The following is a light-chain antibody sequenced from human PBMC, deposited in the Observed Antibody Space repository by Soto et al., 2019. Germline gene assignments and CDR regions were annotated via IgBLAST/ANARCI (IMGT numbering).Light chain of an antibody. CDR3: QQYYTYPLA. V-gene: IGKV1-8*01. Sequence: AIRMTQSPSSISAFTGDRVTITCRASQPISTYLAWYRQKPGTAPTLLIYAASTLQSGVPSRFSGSGSGTDFTLTISCLQSEDFATYFCQQYYTYPLAFGQGTKVEIK. CDR2: AAS. CDR1: QPISTY. J-gene: IGKJ1*01.